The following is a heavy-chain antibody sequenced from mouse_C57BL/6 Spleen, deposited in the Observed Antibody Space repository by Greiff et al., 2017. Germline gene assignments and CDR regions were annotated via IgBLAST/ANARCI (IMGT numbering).Heavy chain of an antibody. CDR1: GYTFTDYN. J-gene: IGHJ4*01. V-gene: IGHV1-22*01. CDR2: INPNNGGT. Sequence: EVKLMESGPELVKPGASVKMSCKASGYTFTDYNMHWVKQSHGKSLEWIGYINPNNGGTSYNQKFKGKATLTVNKSSSTAYMELRSLTSEDSAVYYCARDGGYAMDYWGQGTSVTVSS. CDR3: ARDGGYAMDY.